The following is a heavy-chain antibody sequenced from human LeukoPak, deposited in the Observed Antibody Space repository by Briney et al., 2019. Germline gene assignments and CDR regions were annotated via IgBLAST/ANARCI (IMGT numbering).Heavy chain of an antibody. J-gene: IGHJ4*02. CDR2: ISGSGCST. D-gene: IGHD3-22*01. CDR3: AKDPFNPPPKDNSGYLFDY. Sequence: GGSLRLSCAASGFTFSSYAMSWVRQAPGKGLEWVSAISGSGCSTYYADSVKGRFTISRDNSKNKLYLQMNSLRAEATAVYYCAKDPFNPPPKDNSGYLFDYWGQGTLVTVSS. CDR1: GFTFSSYA. V-gene: IGHV3-23*01.